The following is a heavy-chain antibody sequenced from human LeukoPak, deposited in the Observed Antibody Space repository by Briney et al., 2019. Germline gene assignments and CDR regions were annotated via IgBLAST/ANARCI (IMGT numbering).Heavy chain of an antibody. J-gene: IGHJ4*02. CDR2: IYYSGST. V-gene: IGHV4-59*08. D-gene: IGHD3-3*01. Sequence: SETLSLTCTVSGGSISSHYWSWIRQPPGKGLEWIGYIYYSGSTNYNPSLKSRVTISVDTSKNQFSMKLTSVTAADTAVYFCARQDYDFWSGYYDYWGQGTLVTVSS. CDR3: ARQDYDFWSGYYDY. CDR1: GGSISSHY.